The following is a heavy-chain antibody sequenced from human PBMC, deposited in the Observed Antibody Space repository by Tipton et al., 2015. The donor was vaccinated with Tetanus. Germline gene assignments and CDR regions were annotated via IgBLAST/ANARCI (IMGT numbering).Heavy chain of an antibody. Sequence: TLSLTCTVSGGSVRSTNSYWSWLRQPPGKGLEWIGYIYYSGTTKYNPSLKSRVTMSVDTSKNQFSLRLSSVTAADTAVYYCARGSAQYYNDHSLTYWGQGTLVTVSS. V-gene: IGHV4-61*01. CDR3: ARGSAQYYNDHSLTY. CDR1: GGSVRSTNSY. CDR2: IYYSGTT. J-gene: IGHJ4*02. D-gene: IGHD5-24*01.